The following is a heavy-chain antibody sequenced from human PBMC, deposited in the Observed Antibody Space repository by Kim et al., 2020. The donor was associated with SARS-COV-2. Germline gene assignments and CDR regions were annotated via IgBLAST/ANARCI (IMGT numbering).Heavy chain of an antibody. D-gene: IGHD2-2*01. J-gene: IGHJ4*02. CDR3: ARARMPGYYFDY. CDR2: ISYDGSNN. Sequence: GGSLRLSCAASGFSFSRFVIHWVRQAPGKGLQWVAVISYDGSNNYYTDSVKGRFTISRDNSKNTLYLQMNSLTAEDTAVYYCARARMPGYYFDYWGQGILVTVSS. CDR1: GFSFSRFV. V-gene: IGHV3-30-3*01.